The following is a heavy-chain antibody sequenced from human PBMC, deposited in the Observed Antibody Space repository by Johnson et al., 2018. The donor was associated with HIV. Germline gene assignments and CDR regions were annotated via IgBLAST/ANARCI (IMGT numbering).Heavy chain of an antibody. CDR2: ISKDGDNE. Sequence: QVQLVESGGGVVQPGLSLRLSCAASRFAFKTYAMHWVRQTPGKGLEWLAVISKDGDNEYYADSVKGRFTVSRDHSKNTLNLQMNSLRPEDTGVYYCTRDGGEDGYTWGLGFDIWGPGTVVTVSS. J-gene: IGHJ3*02. D-gene: IGHD5-24*01. CDR3: TRDGGEDGYTWGLGFDI. V-gene: IGHV3-30-3*01. CDR1: RFAFKTYA.